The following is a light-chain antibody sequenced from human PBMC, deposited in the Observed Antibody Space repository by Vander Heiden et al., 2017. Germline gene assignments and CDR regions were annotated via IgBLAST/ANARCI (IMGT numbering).Light chain of an antibody. CDR1: QSISSY. Sequence: DIQMTQSPSSLSASVGDRVTITCRASQSISSYLNWYQQKPGKAPKLLIYAASSLQSGVPSRFSGSGSGTDFTLTISRLQPEDFATYYCQQCESNLGTFGHGTKVDIK. J-gene: IGKJ3*01. V-gene: IGKV1-39*01. CDR2: AAS. CDR3: QQCESNLGT.